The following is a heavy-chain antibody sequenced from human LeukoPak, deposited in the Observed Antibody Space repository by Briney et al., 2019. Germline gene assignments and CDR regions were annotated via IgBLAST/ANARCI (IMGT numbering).Heavy chain of an antibody. CDR2: IYPGDSDT. V-gene: IGHV5-51*01. D-gene: IGHD6-13*01. J-gene: IGHJ4*02. CDR3: ARRVGSSSWFFDY. CDR1: GYSFTSYW. Sequence: GASLKISCQGSGYSFTSYWIAWVRQMPGKGLEWMGIIYPGDSDTRYSPSFQGQVTISADKSISTAYLQWSSLKASDTAMYYCARRVGSSSWFFDYWGQGTLVTVSS.